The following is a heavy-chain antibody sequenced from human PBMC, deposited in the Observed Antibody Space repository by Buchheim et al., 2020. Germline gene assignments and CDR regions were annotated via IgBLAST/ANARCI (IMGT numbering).Heavy chain of an antibody. CDR3: ATSGDSSGYAIDY. D-gene: IGHD3-22*01. J-gene: IGHJ4*02. V-gene: IGHV3-48*02. CDR1: GFTFSSYS. CDR2: ISSSSSTI. Sequence: EVQLVESGGGLVQPGGSLRLSCAASGFTFSSYSMNWVRQAPGKGLEWVSYISSSSSTIYYADSVKGRFTISRDNAKNSLYLKMNSLRDEDTAVYYCATSGDSSGYAIDYWGQGTL.